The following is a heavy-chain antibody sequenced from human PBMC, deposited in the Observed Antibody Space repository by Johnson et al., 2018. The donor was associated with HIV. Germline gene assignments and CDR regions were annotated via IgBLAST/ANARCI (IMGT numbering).Heavy chain of an antibody. V-gene: IGHV3-30*02. J-gene: IGHJ3*02. CDR3: AKDRGSPGIPAAFDI. CDR1: GFTFSSYG. D-gene: IGHD1-26*01. CDR2: IRYDGSNK. Sequence: VQLVESGGGVVQPGGSLRLSCAASGFTFSSYGMHWVRQAPGKGLEWVAFIRYDGSNKYYADSVKGRFTISRDNSKSTLFLQMNSLRVDDTALYYCAKDRGSPGIPAAFDIWGQGTMVTVSS.